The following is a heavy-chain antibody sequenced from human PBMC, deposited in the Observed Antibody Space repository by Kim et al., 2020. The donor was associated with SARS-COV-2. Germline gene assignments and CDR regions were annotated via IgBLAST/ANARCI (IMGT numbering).Heavy chain of an antibody. V-gene: IGHV1-46*01. Sequence: ASVKVSCKASGYTFTSYYMHWVRQAPGQGLEWMGIINPSGGSTSYAQKFQGRVTMTRDTSTSTVYMELSSLRSEDTAVYYCARAAGGGYCSSTSCYYYYGMDVWGQGTTVTVSS. D-gene: IGHD2-2*01. J-gene: IGHJ6*02. CDR1: GYTFTSYY. CDR2: INPSGGST. CDR3: ARAAGGGYCSSTSCYYYYGMDV.